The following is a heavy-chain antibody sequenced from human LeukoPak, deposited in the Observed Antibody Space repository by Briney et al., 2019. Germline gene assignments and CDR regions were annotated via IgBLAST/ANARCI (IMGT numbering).Heavy chain of an antibody. CDR1: GGTFSSYA. CDR3: ARAGGYCSSTSCWDY. J-gene: IGHJ4*02. Sequence: SVKVSCKASGGTFSSYAISWVRQAPGQGLEWMGGIIPIFGTANYAQKFQGRVTITTDESTSTAYMELSSLRSEDTAVYYCARAGGYCSSTSCWDYWGQGTLVTVSS. CDR2: IIPIFGTA. D-gene: IGHD2-2*01. V-gene: IGHV1-69*05.